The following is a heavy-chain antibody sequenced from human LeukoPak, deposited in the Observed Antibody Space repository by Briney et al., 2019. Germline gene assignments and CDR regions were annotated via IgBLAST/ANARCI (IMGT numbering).Heavy chain of an antibody. CDR3: ARGSTMVRGVIIGPSPDYFDY. V-gene: IGHV1-2*02. CDR1: GDTFTGYY. D-gene: IGHD3-10*01. Sequence: ASLKSSCKASGDTFTGYYMHWVRQAPGHRLEWMGWINPNSVGTHYAQKIQGRVTMTRDTSIHTPYMELSRLRSDNTALYYFARGSTMVRGVIIGPSPDYFDYWGQGTLVTVSS. CDR2: INPNSVGT. J-gene: IGHJ4*02.